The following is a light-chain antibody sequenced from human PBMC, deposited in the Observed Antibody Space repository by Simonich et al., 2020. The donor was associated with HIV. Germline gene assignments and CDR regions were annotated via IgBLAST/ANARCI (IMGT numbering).Light chain of an antibody. V-gene: IGKV4-1*01. Sequence: DIVMTQSPDSLAVSLGERATINCKSSRSVLYSSNKKNYLAWYQQKPGHPPNMLIYWASSRESGVPDRFSASGSGTDFTHTISSLQAEDVAIYYCQQYYSTPPTFGQGTKVEIK. CDR1: RSVLYSSNKKNY. J-gene: IGKJ1*01. CDR2: WAS. CDR3: QQYYSTPPT.